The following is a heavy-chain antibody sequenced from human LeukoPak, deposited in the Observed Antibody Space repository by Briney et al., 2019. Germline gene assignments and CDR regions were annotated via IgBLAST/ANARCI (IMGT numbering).Heavy chain of an antibody. CDR1: GYSFTNYW. Sequence: GESLKISCKGSGYSFTNYWIGWVRQMPGKGLEWMGIIYPGDSDTRYSTSFQGQVTISADKSISTAYLQWSSLKASDTAMFYCARRGVNFHYYYSGGPFDYWGQGTLVTVSS. D-gene: IGHD3-22*01. CDR2: IYPGDSDT. CDR3: ARRGVNFHYYYSGGPFDY. V-gene: IGHV5-51*01. J-gene: IGHJ4*02.